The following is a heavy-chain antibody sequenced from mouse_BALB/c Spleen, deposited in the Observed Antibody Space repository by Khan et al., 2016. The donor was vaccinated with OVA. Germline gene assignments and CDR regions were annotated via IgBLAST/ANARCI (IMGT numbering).Heavy chain of an antibody. CDR3: ARGAYYRYDGYFDV. D-gene: IGHD2-14*01. CDR2: IIPNNGGT. J-gene: IGHJ1*01. V-gene: IGHV1-18*01. Sequence: EVELVESGPELVKPGASVKISCKTSGYTFTEYTMHWVKQSHGKSLEWIGGIIPNNGGTNYNQKFMVKATLTVDKSSRTAYMELRSLTSEDSAVYYCARGAYYRYDGYFDVWGAGTTVTVSS. CDR1: GYTFTEYT.